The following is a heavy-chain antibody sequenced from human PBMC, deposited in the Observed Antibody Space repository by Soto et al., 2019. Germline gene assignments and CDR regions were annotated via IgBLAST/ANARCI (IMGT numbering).Heavy chain of an antibody. J-gene: IGHJ4*02. V-gene: IGHV3-33*01. CDR1: GFTFSSYG. CDR2: IWYDGSNK. D-gene: IGHD3-22*01. CDR3: ARDQDSYYYDSSGYLFDY. Sequence: QVQLVESGGGVVQPGRSLRLSCAASGFTFSSYGMHWVRQAPGKGLEWVAVIWYDGSNKYYADSVKGRFTISRDNSKNTLYLQMNSLRAEDTSVYYCARDQDSYYYDSSGYLFDYWGQGTLVTVSS.